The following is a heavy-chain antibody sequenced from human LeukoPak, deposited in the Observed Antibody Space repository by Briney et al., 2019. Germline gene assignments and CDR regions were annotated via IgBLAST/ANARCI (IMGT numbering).Heavy chain of an antibody. V-gene: IGHV3-74*01. CDR1: GFTFSSYW. CDR2: ISSDGSTT. CDR3: ARGGVPGGFDI. D-gene: IGHD2-8*02. J-gene: IGHJ3*02. Sequence: GGSLTVSCAASGFTFSSYWMHWVRQAPGKGLVWVSHISSDGSTTSYADSVKGRFTISRDNAKNTLYLQMTTLRAEDTALYYCARGGVPGGFDIWGQGTMVTVSS.